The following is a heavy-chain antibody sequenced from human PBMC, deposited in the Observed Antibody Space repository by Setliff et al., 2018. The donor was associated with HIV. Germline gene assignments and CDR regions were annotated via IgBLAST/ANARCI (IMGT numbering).Heavy chain of an antibody. V-gene: IGHV3-33*01. CDR2: IWYDGSNK. Sequence: GSLRLSCAASGFTFSSYGTHWVRQAPGKGLEWVAVIWYDGSNKYYADSVKGRFTISRDNSKNTLYLQMNSLRAEDTAVYYCARAEAVAGKSYMDVWGKGTTVTVSS. CDR1: GFTFSSYG. CDR3: ARAEAVAGKSYMDV. J-gene: IGHJ6*03. D-gene: IGHD6-19*01.